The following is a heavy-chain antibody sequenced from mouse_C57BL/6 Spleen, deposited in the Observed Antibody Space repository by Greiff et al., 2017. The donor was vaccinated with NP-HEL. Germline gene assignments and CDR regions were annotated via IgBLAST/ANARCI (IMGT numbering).Heavy chain of an antibody. CDR3: AREKNVVTYYFDY. Sequence: VKLMESGAELAKPGASVKLSCKASGYTFTSYWMHWVKQRPGQGLEWIGYINPSSGYTKYNQKFKDKATLTADKSSSTAYMQLSSLTYEYSAVYYCAREKNVVTYYFDYWGQGTTLTVSS. V-gene: IGHV1-7*01. CDR1: GYTFTSYW. CDR2: INPSSGYT. D-gene: IGHD2-5*01. J-gene: IGHJ2*01.